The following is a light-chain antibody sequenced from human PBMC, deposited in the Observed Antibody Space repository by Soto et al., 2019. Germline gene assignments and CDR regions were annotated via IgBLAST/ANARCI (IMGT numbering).Light chain of an antibody. CDR2: DAS. J-gene: IGKJ5*01. V-gene: IGKV3-11*01. CDR3: QQRSNWPPIT. Sequence: IVLTQSPATLSLSPGERATLSCRASQSVDTYLAWYQQKPGQAPRLLISDASNRATGIPARFSGSGSGTDFTLTISSLEPEDFAVYYCQQRSNWPPITFGQGTRLEIK. CDR1: QSVDTY.